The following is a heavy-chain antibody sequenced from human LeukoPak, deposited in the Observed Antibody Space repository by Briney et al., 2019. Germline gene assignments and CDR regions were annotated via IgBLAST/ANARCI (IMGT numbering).Heavy chain of an antibody. CDR2: IIPIFGTA. CDR1: GGTFSSYA. V-gene: IGHV1-69*01. CDR3: ARVGYGDYNIDY. D-gene: IGHD4-17*01. Sequence: SVKVSCKASGGTFSSYAISWVRQAPGQGLEWMGGIIPIFGTANYAQKFQGRVTITADESTSTAYMELSSLRSEDTAVYYCARVGYGDYNIDYWGQGTLVTVSS. J-gene: IGHJ4*02.